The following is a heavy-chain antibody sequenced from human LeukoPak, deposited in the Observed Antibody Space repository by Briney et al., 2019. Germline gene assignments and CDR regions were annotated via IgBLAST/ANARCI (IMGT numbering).Heavy chain of an antibody. D-gene: IGHD6-19*01. Sequence: PGGSLRLSCAASGFTFSSYSLTWVRQAPGKGLEWVSSITTGGDDLYYSDSVKGRFTISRDNAKNSLFLQMNNLRAEDTAVYYCARKQWLNSWGQGTLVTVSS. CDR3: ARKQWLNS. CDR2: ITTGGDDL. CDR1: GFTFSSYS. J-gene: IGHJ5*02. V-gene: IGHV3-21*01.